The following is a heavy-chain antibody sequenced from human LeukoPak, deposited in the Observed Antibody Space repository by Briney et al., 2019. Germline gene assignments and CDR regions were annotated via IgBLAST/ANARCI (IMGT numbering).Heavy chain of an antibody. Sequence: PSETLSLTCAVYGGSFSGYYWSWIRQPPGKGLEWIGEINHSGSTNYNPSLKSRVTISVDTSKNQFSLKLSSVTAADTAVYYCARGYGSGSYYNVRPFDYWGQGTLVTVSS. CDR1: GGSFSGYY. CDR2: INHSGST. J-gene: IGHJ4*02. CDR3: ARGYGSGSYYNVRPFDY. D-gene: IGHD3-10*01. V-gene: IGHV4-34*01.